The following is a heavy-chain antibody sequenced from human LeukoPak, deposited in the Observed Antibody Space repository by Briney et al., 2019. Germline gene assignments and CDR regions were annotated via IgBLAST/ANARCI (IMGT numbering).Heavy chain of an antibody. D-gene: IGHD5-18*01. CDR3: ASGYSYGYPTRSVDY. CDR2: ISYSGST. Sequence: SETLSLTCTVSGGSISSSNYYWGWIRQPPGKGLEWIGSISYSGSTYYNPSLRSRVTISVDTSKSQFSLKLSSVTAADTAVYYCASGYSYGYPTRSVDYWGQGTLVTVSS. CDR1: GGSISSSNYY. V-gene: IGHV4-39*01. J-gene: IGHJ4*02.